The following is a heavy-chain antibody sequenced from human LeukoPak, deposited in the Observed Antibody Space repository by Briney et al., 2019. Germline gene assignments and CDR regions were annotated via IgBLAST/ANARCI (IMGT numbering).Heavy chain of an antibody. CDR2: IGQDGSNR. D-gene: IGHD4-17*01. CDR1: GFTLRSYT. Sequence: GGSLSLSCAASGFTLRSYTVHWVRQSPGKGREWVAVIGQDGSNRYYADSVKGRFTISRDNSENTLYLQMNSLRGDDTAVYYCARGGNVYGGYPLLGFDYWGQGTLVTVSS. J-gene: IGHJ4*02. V-gene: IGHV3-30-3*01. CDR3: ARGGNVYGGYPLLGFDY.